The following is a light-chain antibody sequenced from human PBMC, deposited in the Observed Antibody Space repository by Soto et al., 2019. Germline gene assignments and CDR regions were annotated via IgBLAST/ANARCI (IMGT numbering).Light chain of an antibody. CDR1: QSVRNNY. V-gene: IGKV3-20*01. CDR2: GAS. Sequence: EIVLTQSPGTLSLSPGERATLSCRASQSVRNNYLAWYQQKPGQAPRLLIYGASNRATGIPDRFSGSGSGTDFALTISRLEPVDFALDYCQQYGTSPSLTCAGGTKVDIK. J-gene: IGKJ4*01. CDR3: QQYGTSPSLT.